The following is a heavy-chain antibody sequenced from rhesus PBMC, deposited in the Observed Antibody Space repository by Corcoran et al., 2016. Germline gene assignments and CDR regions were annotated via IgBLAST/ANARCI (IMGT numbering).Heavy chain of an antibody. V-gene: IGHV4-160*01. CDR1: GGSISSNY. D-gene: IGHD1-1*01. CDR3: ARGLEPSWGYWYFDL. Sequence: QVQLQQWGEGLVKPSETLSLTCAVYGGSISSNYWSWIRQPPGKGLEWIGRIRSGGSTNYNPSLKSLGTISIDTSENQFSLKLSSVTAADTAVYYCARGLEPSWGYWYFDLWGPGTPITISS. J-gene: IGHJ2*01. CDR2: IRSGGST.